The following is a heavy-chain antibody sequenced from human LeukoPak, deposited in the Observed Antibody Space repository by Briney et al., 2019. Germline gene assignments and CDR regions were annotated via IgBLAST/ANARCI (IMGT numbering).Heavy chain of an antibody. CDR3: ATDGYNYLEH. CDR2: ISTDETT. CDR1: GFTVSTNY. V-gene: IGHV3-53*01. J-gene: IGHJ4*02. D-gene: IGHD5-24*01. Sequence: PGGSLRLSCAASGFTVSTNYMSWVRQAPGKGLEWVSLISTDETTYSADSVRGRFTISRDNSRNTLFLQMGRLRPEDTAVYYCATDGYNYLEHWGQGTLVIVSS.